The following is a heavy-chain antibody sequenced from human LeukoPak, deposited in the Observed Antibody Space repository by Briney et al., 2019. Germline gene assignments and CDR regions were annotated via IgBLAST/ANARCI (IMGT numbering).Heavy chain of an antibody. J-gene: IGHJ3*02. D-gene: IGHD1-26*01. CDR1: GFTVNSNY. Sequence: GGSLRLSCAASGFTVNSNYMIRVRQAPGKGLEWVSVIYSGGSTHYADSVEGRITIPRDNSKSTLFLQMNNLRAEDTAVYYCARGGSYPNDPFDIWGQGTRVTVTS. CDR2: IYSGGST. CDR3: ARGGSYPNDPFDI. V-gene: IGHV3-53*01.